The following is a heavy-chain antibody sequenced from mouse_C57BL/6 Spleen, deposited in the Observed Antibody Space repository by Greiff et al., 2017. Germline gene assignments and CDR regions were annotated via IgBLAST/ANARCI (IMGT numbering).Heavy chain of an antibody. J-gene: IGHJ2*01. CDR3: ARSSYYSNDFEY. D-gene: IGHD2-5*01. CDR2: INPNNGGT. V-gene: IGHV1-22*01. Sequence: EVQLQQSGPELVKPGASVKMSCKASGYTFTDYNMPWVYQSQGKSLEWLGDINPNNGGTRDNQKFKGKATLTVNKSSSTAYMKLRSLTSEDSAVYYCARSSYYSNDFEYWGQGTTLTVAS. CDR1: GYTFTDYN.